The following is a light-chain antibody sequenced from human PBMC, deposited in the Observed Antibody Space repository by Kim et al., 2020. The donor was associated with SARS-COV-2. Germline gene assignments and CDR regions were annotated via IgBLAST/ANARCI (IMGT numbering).Light chain of an antibody. CDR2: KDT. CDR1: ALPKQY. J-gene: IGLJ3*02. V-gene: IGLV3-25*03. CDR3: QSADSSGSYVV. Sequence: SYELPQPPSVSVSPGQTARITCSGDALPKQYAYWYQQKPGQAPVLVIYKDTERPSGIPARFSGSSSGTTVTLTISGVQAEDEADYYCQSADSSGSYVVFGGGTQLTVL.